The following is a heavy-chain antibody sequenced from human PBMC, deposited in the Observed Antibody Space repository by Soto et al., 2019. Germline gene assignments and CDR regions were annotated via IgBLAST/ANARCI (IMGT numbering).Heavy chain of an antibody. D-gene: IGHD3-22*01. J-gene: IGHJ4*02. Sequence: ASVKVSCKVSGYTLTELSMHWVRQAPGKGLEWMGGFDPEDGETIYAQKFQGRVTMTEDTSTDTAYMELSSLRSEDTAVYYCATISTLTMIVVVREKYFDYWGQGTLVTVSS. CDR2: FDPEDGET. CDR3: ATISTLTMIVVVREKYFDY. V-gene: IGHV1-24*01. CDR1: GYTLTELS.